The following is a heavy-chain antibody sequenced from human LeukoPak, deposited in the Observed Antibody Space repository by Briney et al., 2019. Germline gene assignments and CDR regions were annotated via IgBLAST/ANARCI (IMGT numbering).Heavy chain of an antibody. J-gene: IGHJ4*02. CDR2: IYCSGST. CDR3: ARSDLSGSSTYFDY. CDR1: GGSISSGDYY. D-gene: IGHD1-26*01. Sequence: SQTLSLTCTVSGGSISSGDYYWSWIRQPPGKGLEWIGYIYCSGSTYYNPSLKSRVTISVDTSKNQFSLKLSSVTVADTAVYYCARSDLSGSSTYFDYWGQGTLVTVSS. V-gene: IGHV4-30-4*01.